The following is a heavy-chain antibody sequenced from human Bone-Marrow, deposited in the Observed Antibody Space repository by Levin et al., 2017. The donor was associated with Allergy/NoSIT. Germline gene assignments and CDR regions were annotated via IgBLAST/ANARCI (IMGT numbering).Heavy chain of an antibody. Sequence: SGGSLRLSCSVSGFSFEEYNMHWLRQVPGKRLEWVSLITWDSSDTYYADSVKGRFTISRDNSKNSLYLQMNSLRTEDTALYYCAREGDTVMVTLYYFDYWGQGTQVTVSS. V-gene: IGHV3-43*01. CDR2: ITWDSSDT. J-gene: IGHJ4*02. CDR3: AREGDTVMVTLYYFDY. D-gene: IGHD5-18*01. CDR1: GFSFEEYN.